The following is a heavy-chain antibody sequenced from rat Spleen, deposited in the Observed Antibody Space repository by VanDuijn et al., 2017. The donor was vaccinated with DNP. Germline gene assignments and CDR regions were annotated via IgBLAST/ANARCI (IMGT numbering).Heavy chain of an antibody. CDR3: ATHVANNNYGFDY. CDR1: GFTFSNYD. J-gene: IGHJ2*01. V-gene: IGHV5S10*01. Sequence: EVQLVESGGGLVQPGRSLKLSCAASGFTFSNYDMAWVRQAPKKGLEWVAAIRYDGTTTFYRDSVKGRFTISRDNAKSTLYLQMDSLRSEDTATYYCATHVANNNYGFDYWGQGVMVTVSS. CDR2: IRYDGTTT. D-gene: IGHD1-10*01.